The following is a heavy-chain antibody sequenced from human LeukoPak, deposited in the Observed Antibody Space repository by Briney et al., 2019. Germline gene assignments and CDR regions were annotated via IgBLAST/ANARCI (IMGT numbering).Heavy chain of an antibody. CDR2: IGGSSSSL. CDR3: AKEAGQDYGALDAFDV. Sequence: GGSLRLSCAASGFTFNYSWMSWVRQAPGKGLEWVSSIGGSSSSLYYAESVKGRFTISRDNARNSLYLQMNSLRAEDTAVYYCAKEAGQDYGALDAFDVWGQGTMVTVSS. CDR1: GFTFNYSW. V-gene: IGHV3-21*03. D-gene: IGHD4-17*01. J-gene: IGHJ3*01.